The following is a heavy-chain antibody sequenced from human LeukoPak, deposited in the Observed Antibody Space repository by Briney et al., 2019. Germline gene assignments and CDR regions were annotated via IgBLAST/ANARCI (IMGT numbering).Heavy chain of an antibody. CDR3: AHSGTVTTPHDAFDI. D-gene: IGHD4-17*01. J-gene: IGHJ3*02. CDR1: GFSLSTSGVG. V-gene: IGHV2-5*01. CDR2: IYWNDDK. Sequence: SGPTLVKPTQTLTLTCTFSGFSLSTSGVGVGWIHQPPGKALEWLALIYWNDDKRYSPSLKSRLTITKDTSKNQVVLTMTNMDPVDTATYYCAHSGTVTTPHDAFDIWGQGTMVTVSS.